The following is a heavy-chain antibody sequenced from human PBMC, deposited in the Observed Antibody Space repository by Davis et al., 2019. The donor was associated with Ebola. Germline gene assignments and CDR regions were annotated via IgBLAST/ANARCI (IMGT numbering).Heavy chain of an antibody. CDR2: IRSKANSYAT. CDR3: IYSREHFDY. V-gene: IGHV3-73*01. J-gene: IGHJ4*02. D-gene: IGHD1-26*01. Sequence: GESLKTPCAASGFTFSGPAMHRVRQVSGKGLEWVGRIRSKANSYATAYAASVKGRFTNSRDDSKNKAYLQMNSLKTEDTAVDYCIYSREHFDYWGQGTLVTVSS. CDR1: GFTFSGPA.